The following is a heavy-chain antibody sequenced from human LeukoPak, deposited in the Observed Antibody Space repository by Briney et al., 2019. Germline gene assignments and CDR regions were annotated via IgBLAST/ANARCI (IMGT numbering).Heavy chain of an antibody. D-gene: IGHD6-13*01. CDR3: ARGIAAAGTTYYYYGMDV. CDR2: INHRGST. V-gene: IGHV4-34*01. J-gene: IGHJ6*02. CDR1: GGSFSGYY. Sequence: SETLSLTCAVYGGSFSGYYWSWIRQPPGKGLEWIGEINHRGSTTYNPSLKSRVTISADTSRNQFSLNLSSVTAADRAVYYCARGIAAAGTTYYYYGMDVWGQGTTVTVSS.